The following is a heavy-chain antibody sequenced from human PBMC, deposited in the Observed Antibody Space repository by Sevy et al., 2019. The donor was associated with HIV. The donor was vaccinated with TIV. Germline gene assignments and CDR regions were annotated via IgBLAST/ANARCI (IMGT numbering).Heavy chain of an antibody. CDR1: GGSISSSSYY. D-gene: IGHD6-6*01. CDR2: IYYSGST. Sequence: SESLSLTCTVSGGSISSSSYYWGWIRQPPGKGLEWIASIYYSGSTYYKSSLKSRVTISVDTSKNQFSLKVRSESAADAAVYYCARHPIPRGGIEARPDDAFDIWGQGTMVTVSS. V-gene: IGHV4-39*01. J-gene: IGHJ3*02. CDR3: ARHPIPRGGIEARPDDAFDI.